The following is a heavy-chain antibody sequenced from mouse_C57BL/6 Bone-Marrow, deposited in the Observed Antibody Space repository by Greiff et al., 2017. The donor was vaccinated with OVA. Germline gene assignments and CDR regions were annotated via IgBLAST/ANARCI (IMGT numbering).Heavy chain of an antibody. Sequence: QVQLQQSGAELVKPGASVKISCKASGYAFSSYWMNWVKQRPGKGLEWIGQIYPGDGDTNYNGKFKGKATLTADKSSSTAYMQLSSLTSEDSAVYFCARAFITTVVRNLYFDVWGTGTTVTVSS. CDR2: IYPGDGDT. J-gene: IGHJ1*03. V-gene: IGHV1-80*01. CDR3: ARAFITTVVRNLYFDV. D-gene: IGHD1-1*01. CDR1: GYAFSSYW.